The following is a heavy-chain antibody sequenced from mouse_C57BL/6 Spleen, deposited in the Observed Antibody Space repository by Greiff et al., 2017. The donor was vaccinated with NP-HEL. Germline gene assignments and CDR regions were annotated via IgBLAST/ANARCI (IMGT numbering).Heavy chain of an antibody. CDR2: ISYDGSN. Sequence: VQLKQSGPGLVKPSQSLSLTCSVTGYSITSGYYWNWIRQFPGNKLEWMGYISYDGSNNYNPSLKNRISITRDTSKNQFFLKLKSVTTEDTATYYCAREGSGLDYWGQGTTLTVSS. D-gene: IGHD1-3*01. CDR1: GYSITSGYY. CDR3: AREGSGLDY. J-gene: IGHJ2*01. V-gene: IGHV3-6*01.